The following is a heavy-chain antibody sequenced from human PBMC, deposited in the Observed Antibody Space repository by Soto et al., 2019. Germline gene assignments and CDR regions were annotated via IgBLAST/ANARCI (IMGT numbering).Heavy chain of an antibody. CDR2: IFTGGDT. D-gene: IGHD3-22*01. CDR1: GFTFSSYA. J-gene: IGHJ4*02. V-gene: IGHV3-23*03. Sequence: GGSLRLSCAASGFTFSSYAMSWVRQAPGKGLEWVSVIFTGGDTYSADSVKGRFTMSRDSSRTTLYLQMNSLRAEDTAVYYCVKELHDNSGSPLYYFDSWGPGTLVTVS. CDR3: VKELHDNSGSPLYYFDS.